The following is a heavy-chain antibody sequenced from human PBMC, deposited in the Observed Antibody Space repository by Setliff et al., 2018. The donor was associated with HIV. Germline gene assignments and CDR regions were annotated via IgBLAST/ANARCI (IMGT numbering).Heavy chain of an antibody. CDR3: ARGDYYDSTGYEGLDS. D-gene: IGHD3-22*01. V-gene: IGHV4-34*01. CDR2: INHRGGT. CDR1: SGSFSGYR. Sequence: ETLSLTCAVYSGSFSGYRWTWIRQPPGKGLEWIGEINHRGGTTYNPSLRSRVTISVDTSKNQFSLKLNSVTAADTAVYYCARGDYYDSTGYEGLDSWGRGTLVTVSS. J-gene: IGHJ4*02.